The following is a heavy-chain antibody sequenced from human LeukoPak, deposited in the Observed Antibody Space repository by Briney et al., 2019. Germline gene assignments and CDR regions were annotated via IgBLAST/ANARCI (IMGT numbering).Heavy chain of an antibody. CDR2: IHYSGTT. Sequence: PSETLLLTCTVSGASIWCSYWSWIRQPPGKGREWRGYIHYSGTTNYSPSLKSRVTISVDTSKDQFSLKLDSVTAADTAVYYCARLVQGWYFDLWGRGTLVSVFS. V-gene: IGHV4-59*01. CDR1: GASIWCSY. CDR3: ARLVQGWYFDL. J-gene: IGHJ2*01.